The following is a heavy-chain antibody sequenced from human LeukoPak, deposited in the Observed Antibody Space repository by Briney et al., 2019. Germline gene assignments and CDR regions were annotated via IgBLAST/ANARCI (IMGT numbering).Heavy chain of an antibody. V-gene: IGHV3-33*01. D-gene: IGHD4-23*01. CDR2: IWYDGSDK. J-gene: IGHJ4*02. CDR1: GFTFRTYG. CDR3: ARDRPGGNAESLLAY. Sequence: GGSLRLSCAAPGFTFRTYGMHWVRQAPGKGLDWVAAIWYDGSDKYYADSVKGRFTISRDNSKNTLYLQMNSLRAEDSAVYYCARDRPGGNAESLLAYWGLGTLVTVSS.